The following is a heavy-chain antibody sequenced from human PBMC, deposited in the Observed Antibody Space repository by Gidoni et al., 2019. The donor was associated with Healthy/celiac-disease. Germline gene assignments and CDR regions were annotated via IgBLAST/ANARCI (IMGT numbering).Heavy chain of an antibody. CDR1: GGSISSSSYY. Sequence: QLQLQESGPGLVNPSETLSLTCTGSGGSISSSSYYWGWIRQPPGKGLEWIGSIYSSGGPYYNPSLKSRVTISVDTSKNQFSLKLSSVTAADTAVYYCARHAGDGYNLGDFDYWGQGTLVTVSS. V-gene: IGHV4-39*01. CDR2: IYSSGGP. CDR3: ARHAGDGYNLGDFDY. D-gene: IGHD5-12*01. J-gene: IGHJ4*02.